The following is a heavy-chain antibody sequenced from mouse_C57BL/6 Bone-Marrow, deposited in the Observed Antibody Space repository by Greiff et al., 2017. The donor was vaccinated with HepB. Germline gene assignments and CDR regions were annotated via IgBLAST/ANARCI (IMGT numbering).Heavy chain of an antibody. CDR1: GYTFTSYW. J-gene: IGHJ1*03. V-gene: IGHV1-64*01. D-gene: IGHD4-1*01. CDR3: ARSIPGSYWYFDV. CDR2: IHPNSGST. Sequence: QVQLQQPGAELVKPGASVKLSCKASGYTFTSYWMHWVKQRPGQGLEWIGMIHPNSGSTNYNEKFKSKATLTVDKSSSTAYMQLSSLTSEDSAVYNCARSIPGSYWYFDVWGTGTTVTVSS.